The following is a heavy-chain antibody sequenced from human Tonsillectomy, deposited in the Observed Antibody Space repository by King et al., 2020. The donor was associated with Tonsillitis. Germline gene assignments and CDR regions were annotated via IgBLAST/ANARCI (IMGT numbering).Heavy chain of an antibody. J-gene: IGHJ6*03. CDR3: AGDLTWYGGNSMYYYYMDV. V-gene: IGHV3-48*03. CDR2: ISSSGDTI. D-gene: IGHD4-23*01. Sequence: DVQLVESGGGLVQPGGSLRLSCVVSGFTFSDYEMNWARQAPGKGLEWVSYISSSGDTIYYADSVKGRFTISRDNAKNSLYLQMNSLRAEDTAVYYCAGDLTWYGGNSMYYYYMDVWGKGTTVTVSS. CDR1: GFTFSDYE.